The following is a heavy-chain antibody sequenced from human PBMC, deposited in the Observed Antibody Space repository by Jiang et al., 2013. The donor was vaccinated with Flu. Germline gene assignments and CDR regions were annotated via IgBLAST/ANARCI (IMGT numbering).Heavy chain of an antibody. D-gene: IGHD6-19*01. Sequence: KPSETLSLTCNCLWWLHQELLLELDPAAPREGTGVDWVYLLQWDHQYWEHQLQPSFKSRVTISADTSKNQISLKLSSVTAADSAVYYCARLEVGYTSGWYFRPWGQGTLVTVSS. CDR2: LLQWDHQYWEH. V-gene: IGHV4-59*08. J-gene: IGHJ5*02. CDR3: ARLEVGYTSGWYFRP. CDR1: WLHQELL.